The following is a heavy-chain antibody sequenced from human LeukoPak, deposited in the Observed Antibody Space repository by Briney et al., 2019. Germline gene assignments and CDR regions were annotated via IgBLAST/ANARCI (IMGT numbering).Heavy chain of an antibody. D-gene: IGHD3-22*01. CDR1: GGSISSSSYY. CDR3: ARRVIYYYDSSGYSNWFDP. V-gene: IGHV4-39*01. J-gene: IGHJ5*02. Sequence: SETLSLTCTVSGGSISSSSYYWGWVRQPPGKGLEWIGSIYYSGSTYYNPSLKSRVTISVDTSKNQFSLKLSSVTAADTAVYYCARRVIYYYDSSGYSNWFDPWGQGTLVTVSS. CDR2: IYYSGST.